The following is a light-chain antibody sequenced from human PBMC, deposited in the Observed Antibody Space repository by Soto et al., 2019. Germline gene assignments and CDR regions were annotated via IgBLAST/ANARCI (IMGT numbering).Light chain of an antibody. CDR2: GAS. CDR3: EHYNNWQLT. CDR1: QSVSSN. J-gene: IGKJ4*01. V-gene: IGKV3-15*01. Sequence: EIVMTQAPATLSVSPGERATLSCRASQSVSSNLAWYQQKPGQAPRLLIYGASTRATGIPARCSGSGAGTEFTLTISGPQSEDFALYYCEHYNNWQLTSGGGTKVDI.